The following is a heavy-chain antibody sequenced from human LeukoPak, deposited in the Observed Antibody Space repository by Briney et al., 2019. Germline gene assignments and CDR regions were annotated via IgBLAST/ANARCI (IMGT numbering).Heavy chain of an antibody. CDR3: AREFGGLDDALDI. J-gene: IGHJ3*02. V-gene: IGHV3-20*04. Sequence: GGSLRLSCAASGFTFDDYGMSWVRQSPSKGLEWVSRINWNGGNTGYVDSVKGRFTISRDNAKNSLYLQMNSLRAEDTALYYCAREFGGLDDALDIWGQGTMVTVSS. CDR1: GFTFDDYG. D-gene: IGHD3-10*01. CDR2: INWNGGNT.